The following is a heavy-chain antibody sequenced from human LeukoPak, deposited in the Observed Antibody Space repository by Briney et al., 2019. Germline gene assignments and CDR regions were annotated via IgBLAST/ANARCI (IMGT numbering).Heavy chain of an antibody. CDR2: ISATGGST. V-gene: IGHV3-23*01. D-gene: IGHD2-2*01. CDR1: GFTFSSYA. CDR3: AKGDSNAITYNWSDP. Sequence: GGSLRLSCAVSGFTFSSYAMSWVCQAPGKGLEWVSAISATGGSTYYADSVKGRFTVSRDNSRDRLYLQMNSLRAEDTAVYYCAKGDSNAITYNWSDPWGQGTLVTVSS. J-gene: IGHJ5*02.